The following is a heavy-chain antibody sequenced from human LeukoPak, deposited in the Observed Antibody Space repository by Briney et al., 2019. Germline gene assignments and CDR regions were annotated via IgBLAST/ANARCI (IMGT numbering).Heavy chain of an antibody. D-gene: IGHD3-22*01. CDR3: ARDSYYYDSSGYYYYMDV. CDR1: GYSFTGHY. CDR2: INPKSGGT. J-gene: IGHJ6*03. Sequence: ASVKVSCKASGYSFTGHYMHWVRQAPGQGLEWMGWINPKSGGTNYAQKFQGRVTMTRDTSISTAYMDMSSLRSDDTAVYYCARDSYYYDSSGYYYYMDVWGKGTTVTVSS. V-gene: IGHV1-2*02.